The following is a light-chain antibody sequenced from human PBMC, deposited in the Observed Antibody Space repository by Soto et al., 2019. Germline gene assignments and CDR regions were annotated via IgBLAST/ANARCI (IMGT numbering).Light chain of an antibody. V-gene: IGLV2-8*01. Sequence: QSALTQPPSASGSRGQSVTISCTGTNNDIAIFNYVSWYQQYPGNAPKLLIYEVTKRPSGVPARFSGSKSGNTASLTVSGLRAEDEAHYFCSSFADTDKIVFGGGTKVTVL. CDR1: NNDIAIFNY. CDR2: EVT. CDR3: SSFADTDKIV. J-gene: IGLJ2*01.